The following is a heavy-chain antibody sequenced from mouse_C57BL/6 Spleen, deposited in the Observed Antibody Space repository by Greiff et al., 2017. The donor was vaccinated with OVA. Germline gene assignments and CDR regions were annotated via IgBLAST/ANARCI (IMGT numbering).Heavy chain of an antibody. D-gene: IGHD1-1*01. CDR3: ARSPSGYGSSWYFDV. CDR2: IRNKANGYTT. V-gene: IGHV7-3*01. CDR1: GFTFTDYY. Sequence: EVQGVESGGGLVQPGGSLSLSCAASGFTFTDYYMSWVRQPPGKALEWLGFIRNKANGYTTEYSASVKGRFTISRDNSQSILYLQMNALRAEDSATYYCARSPSGYGSSWYFDVWGTGTTVTVSS. J-gene: IGHJ1*03.